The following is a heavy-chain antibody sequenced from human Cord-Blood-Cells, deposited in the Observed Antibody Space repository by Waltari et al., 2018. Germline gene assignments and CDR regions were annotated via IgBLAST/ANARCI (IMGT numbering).Heavy chain of an antibody. CDR2: LYYSGST. Sequence: VQLQESGPGLVKPSPTLSLTCTVSGCSISSGRYYWSWIRQPPGKGLEWIGYLYYSGSTYYNPSRKSRVTISVDTSKNQFSLKLSSVTAADTAVYYCATEGPTGGFDYWGQGTLVTVSS. V-gene: IGHV4-31*03. J-gene: IGHJ4*02. CDR3: ATEGPTGGFDY. CDR1: GCSISSGRYY. D-gene: IGHD4-17*01.